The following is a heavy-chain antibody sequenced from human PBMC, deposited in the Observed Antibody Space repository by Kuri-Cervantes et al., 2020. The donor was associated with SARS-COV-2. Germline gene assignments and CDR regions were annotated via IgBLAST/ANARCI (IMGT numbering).Heavy chain of an antibody. D-gene: IGHD3-9*01. CDR2: IYPGDSDT. J-gene: IGHJ6*03. Sequence: GESLKISCKGSGYSFTSYWIGWVRQMPGKGLEWMGIIYPGDSDTRYSPSFQGQVTISADKSISTAYLQWSSLKASDTAMYYCARHLTGSCWYYYYMDVWGKGTTVTVSS. CDR1: GYSFTSYW. V-gene: IGHV5-51*01. CDR3: ARHLTGSCWYYYYMDV.